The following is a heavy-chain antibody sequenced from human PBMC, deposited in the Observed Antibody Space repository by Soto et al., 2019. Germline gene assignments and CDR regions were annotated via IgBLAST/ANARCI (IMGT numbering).Heavy chain of an antibody. Sequence: PGGSLRLSCSSSGFTFSSYAMHWVRQAPGKGLEYVSAISTNGDSTYYADSVKCRFTISRDNSKNTLYLQMDSLRSEDTAVYYCAREKNEGLRLGELPQNGFDYWGQGTLVTVSS. J-gene: IGHJ4*02. D-gene: IGHD3-16*01. V-gene: IGHV3-64*04. CDR2: ISTNGDST. CDR1: GFTFSSYA. CDR3: AREKNEGLRLGELPQNGFDY.